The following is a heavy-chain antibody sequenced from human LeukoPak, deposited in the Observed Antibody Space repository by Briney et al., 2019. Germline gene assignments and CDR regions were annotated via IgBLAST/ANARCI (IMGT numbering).Heavy chain of an antibody. Sequence: ASVKVSCKASGYTFTSYGISWVRRAPGQGLEWMGWISAYNGNTNYAQKLQGRVTMTTDTSTSTAYMELRSLRSDDTAVYYCARENVITIFGVVITPFDYWGQGTLVTVSS. D-gene: IGHD3-3*01. J-gene: IGHJ4*02. CDR1: GYTFTSYG. CDR2: ISAYNGNT. V-gene: IGHV1-18*01. CDR3: ARENVITIFGVVITPFDY.